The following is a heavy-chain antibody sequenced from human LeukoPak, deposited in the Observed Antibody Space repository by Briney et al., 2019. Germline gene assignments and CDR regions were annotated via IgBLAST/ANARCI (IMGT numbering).Heavy chain of an antibody. CDR3: ARGTGIITSCSV. V-gene: IGHV4-30-2*01. Sequence: SETLSLTCAVSGDSISSGDYSWTWLRQPPGKGLEWIGSIYHSGSTYYSPSLKSRVTMSVDRSKNQFSLKLSSVTAADTAVYYCARGTGIITSCSVWGQGTLVTVSS. J-gene: IGHJ4*02. CDR1: GDSISSGDYS. D-gene: IGHD2-2*01. CDR2: IYHSGST.